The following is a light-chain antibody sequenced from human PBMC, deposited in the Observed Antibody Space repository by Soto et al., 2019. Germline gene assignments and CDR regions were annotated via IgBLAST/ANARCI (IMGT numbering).Light chain of an antibody. V-gene: IGKV1-5*03. CDR2: GAS. CDR3: QQYNGYSWT. CDR1: QNIGTY. J-gene: IGKJ1*01. Sequence: DIQMTQSPSTLSPSVGDRVTITGRASQNIGTYLAWYQQKPGKAPNLLIHGASTLQGGVPSRFSGSGFGIEFTLTISSPQADDFATYYCQQYNGYSWTFVPGTKVDI.